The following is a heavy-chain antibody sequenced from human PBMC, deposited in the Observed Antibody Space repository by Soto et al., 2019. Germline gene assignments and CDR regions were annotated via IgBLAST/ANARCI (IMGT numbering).Heavy chain of an antibody. J-gene: IGHJ4*02. V-gene: IGHV3-30*18. CDR2: ISYDGSNN. CDR3: AKDIVKYTYGACGY. Sequence: LSLSCAASGFTFSSYGMYWVRQAPGKGLEWVAAISYDGSNNYHADSVKGRFTISRDNSKNTLYLQLNSLRTEDTAVYYCAKDIVKYTYGACGYWGQGVLVTVSS. CDR1: GFTFSSYG. D-gene: IGHD5-18*01.